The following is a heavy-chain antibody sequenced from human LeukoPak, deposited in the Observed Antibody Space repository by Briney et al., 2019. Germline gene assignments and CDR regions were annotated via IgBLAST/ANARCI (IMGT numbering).Heavy chain of an antibody. CDR1: GFTFHTSA. D-gene: IGHD3-3*01. CDR2: IVLGSGNT. J-gene: IGHJ5*02. CDR3: AAQRGASLHDFWSTRLFDP. V-gene: IGHV1-58*02. Sequence: GASVKVSCKASGFTFHTSAMQWVRQARGQRLEWIGWIVLGSGNTVYSHKFHDRVIITRDMSTSTVYMELYSLGSEDTAVYYCAAQRGASLHDFWSTRLFDPWGQGTLVTVSS.